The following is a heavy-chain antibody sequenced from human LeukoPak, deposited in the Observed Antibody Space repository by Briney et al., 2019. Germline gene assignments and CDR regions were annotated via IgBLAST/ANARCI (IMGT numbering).Heavy chain of an antibody. J-gene: IGHJ5*02. CDR3: ARAADGSAWYGNWFDP. Sequence: GASVKVSCKASGGTFSSYGISWVRQAPGQGLEWMGGIIPIFGTANYAQKFQGRVTITADKSTSTAYMELSSLRSEGTAVFYCARAADGSAWYGNWFDPWGQGTLVTVSS. CDR2: IIPIFGTA. V-gene: IGHV1-69*06. CDR1: GGTFSSYG. D-gene: IGHD6-19*01.